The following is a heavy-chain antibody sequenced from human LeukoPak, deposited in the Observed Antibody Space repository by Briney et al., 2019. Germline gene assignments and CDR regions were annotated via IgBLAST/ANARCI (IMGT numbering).Heavy chain of an antibody. CDR1: GYTFTGYY. CDR2: INPNSGGT. V-gene: IGHV1-2*02. Sequence: ASVKVSCKASGYTFTGYYMHWVRQAPGQGLEWMGWINPNSGGTNYAQKFQGRVTMTRDTSTSTVYMELSSLRSEDTAVYYCARDVDWDGFDPWGQGTLVTVSS. J-gene: IGHJ5*02. D-gene: IGHD3/OR15-3a*01. CDR3: ARDVDWDGFDP.